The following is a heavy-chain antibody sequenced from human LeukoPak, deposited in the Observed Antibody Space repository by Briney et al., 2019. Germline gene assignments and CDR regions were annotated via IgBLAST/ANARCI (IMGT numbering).Heavy chain of an antibody. D-gene: IGHD4-17*01. CDR2: IYYSGST. Sequence: SETLSLTCTVSGGSISSGDYYWSWIRQPPGKGLEWIGYIYYSGSTYYNPSLKSRVTISVDTSKNQFSLKLSSVTAADTAVYYCARENLHDYGAHFDYWGQGTLVTVSS. CDR1: GGSISSGDYY. V-gene: IGHV4-30-4*08. J-gene: IGHJ4*02. CDR3: ARENLHDYGAHFDY.